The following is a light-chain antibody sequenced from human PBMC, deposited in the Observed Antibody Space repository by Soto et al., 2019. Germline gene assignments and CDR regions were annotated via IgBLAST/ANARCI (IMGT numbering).Light chain of an antibody. V-gene: IGLV2-11*01. Sequence: QSVLTQPRSVSGSPGQSVTISCTGTSSDVGGYNYVSWYQQHPGKAPKLMIYDVSKRPSGVPDRFSGSKSGNTASLTISGLQAEDEADYYCCSYAGSYVFGTGTKVRVL. J-gene: IGLJ1*01. CDR2: DVS. CDR3: CSYAGSYV. CDR1: SSDVGGYNY.